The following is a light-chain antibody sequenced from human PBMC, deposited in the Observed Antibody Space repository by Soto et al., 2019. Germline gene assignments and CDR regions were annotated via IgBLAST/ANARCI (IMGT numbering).Light chain of an antibody. J-gene: IGLJ3*02. CDR1: SSDVGDYNY. Sequence: QSVLTQPPSASGSPGQSVTISCTGTSSDVGDYNYVSWYQQHPGKAPKLMIYEVSKRPSGVPDRFSGSKSGNTASLTVSGLQAGDEADYYCSSYAGSNNRVFGGGTKLTVL. CDR2: EVS. CDR3: SSYAGSNNRV. V-gene: IGLV2-8*01.